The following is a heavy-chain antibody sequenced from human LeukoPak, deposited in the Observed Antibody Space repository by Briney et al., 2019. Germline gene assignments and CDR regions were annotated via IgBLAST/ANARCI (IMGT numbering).Heavy chain of an antibody. CDR2: IYYSGST. Sequence: SQTLSLTCTVSGGSISSGDYYWSWIRQPPGKGLEWIGHIYYSGSTYYNPSLKSRVTISVDTSKNQFSLKLSSVTAADTAVYYCARETTCSGGSCYPQYYYYYMDVWGKGTTVTVSS. D-gene: IGHD2-15*01. J-gene: IGHJ6*03. V-gene: IGHV4-30-4*08. CDR1: GGSISSGDYY. CDR3: ARETTCSGGSCYPQYYYYYMDV.